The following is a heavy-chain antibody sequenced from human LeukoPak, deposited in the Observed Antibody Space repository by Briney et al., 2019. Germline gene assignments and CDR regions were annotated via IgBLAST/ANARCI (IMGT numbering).Heavy chain of an antibody. CDR1: GGSFSSSY. CDR3: ARGIAAAGYSPDYFDY. Sequence: QSSETLSLTCTVSGGSFSSSYWSWLRQPPGKGLEWIGYIYYSGSTNYSPSLRSRVTISVDTSKNQFSLKLSSVTAADTAVYYCARGIAAAGYSPDYFDYWGQGTLVTVSS. D-gene: IGHD6-13*01. CDR2: IYYSGST. V-gene: IGHV4-59*01. J-gene: IGHJ4*02.